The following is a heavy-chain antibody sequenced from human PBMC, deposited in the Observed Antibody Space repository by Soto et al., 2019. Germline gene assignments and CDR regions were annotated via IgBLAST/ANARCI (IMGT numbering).Heavy chain of an antibody. CDR1: GFTFSSHA. D-gene: IGHD1-26*01. CDR3: ARDDEGGSDCDLGY. CDR2: ISSDGSNK. J-gene: IGHJ4*02. V-gene: IGHV3-30-3*01. Sequence: QVQLVESGGGVVKPGRSLSLSGAVSGFTFSSHAMHWVRQAPGKGLEWVALISSDGSNKYYADSVKGRFTTSRDNSKNTMYLQMNSLRVEDTAVYYCARDDEGGSDCDLGYWGQGALVTVSS.